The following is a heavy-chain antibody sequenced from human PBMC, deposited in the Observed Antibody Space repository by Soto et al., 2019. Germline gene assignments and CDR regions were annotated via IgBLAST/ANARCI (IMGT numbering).Heavy chain of an antibody. V-gene: IGHV3-23*01. CDR2: ISGSDGST. CDR3: AKERSSGYYFFDY. Sequence: EVQLLESGGGLVQPGGSLRLSCAASGFTFSNYAMSWVRQAPGEGLEWVSTISGSDGSTYYADSVKGRFTISRDISKNTLYRLRNSLRAEDTAIYYCAKERSSGYYFFDYWGQGTLVTVSS. CDR1: GFTFSNYA. D-gene: IGHD5-12*01. J-gene: IGHJ4*02.